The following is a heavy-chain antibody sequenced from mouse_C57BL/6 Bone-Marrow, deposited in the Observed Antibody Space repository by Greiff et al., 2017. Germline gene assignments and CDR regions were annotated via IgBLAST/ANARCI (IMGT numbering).Heavy chain of an antibody. CDR3: AREDSYYFYWYFDV. J-gene: IGHJ1*03. Sequence: QVQLQQPGAELVKPGASVKMSCKASGYTFTSYWITWVKQRPGQGLEWIGDIYPGSGSTNYNEKFKSQDTLTVDTSSSTAYMQLSSLTSEDSAVYYCAREDSYYFYWYFDVWGTGTTVTVSS. D-gene: IGHD2-12*01. V-gene: IGHV1-55*01. CDR2: IYPGSGST. CDR1: GYTFTSYW.